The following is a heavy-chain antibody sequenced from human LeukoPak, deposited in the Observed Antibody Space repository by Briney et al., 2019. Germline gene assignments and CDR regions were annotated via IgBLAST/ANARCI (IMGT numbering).Heavy chain of an antibody. J-gene: IGHJ3*02. CDR3: ATPPSSSWYRALGHDAFDI. CDR2: ISYDGSNK. Sequence: GGSLRLSCAASGFTFSSYAMHWVRQAPGKGLEWVAVISYDGSNKYYADSVKGRFTISRDNSKNTLYLQMNSLRAEDTAVYYCATPPSSSWYRALGHDAFDIWGQGTMVTVSS. D-gene: IGHD6-13*01. CDR1: GFTFSSYA. V-gene: IGHV3-30-3*01.